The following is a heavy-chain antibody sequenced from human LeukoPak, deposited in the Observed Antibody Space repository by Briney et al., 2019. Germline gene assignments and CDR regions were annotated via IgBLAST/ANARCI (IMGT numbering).Heavy chain of an antibody. D-gene: IGHD2/OR15-2a*01. J-gene: IGHJ6*03. CDR1: GYSISSGYY. CDR3: ARLTPTTFSLYYYYMDV. V-gene: IGHV4-38-2*02. Sequence: SETLSLTCTVSGYSISSGYYWGWIRQPPGKGLEWIGRIFHSGTTDYKTSLKGRVTISVDKSKNQFSLELTSVTAADTAVYYCARLTPTTFSLYYYYMDVWGKGTTVTVSS. CDR2: IFHSGTT.